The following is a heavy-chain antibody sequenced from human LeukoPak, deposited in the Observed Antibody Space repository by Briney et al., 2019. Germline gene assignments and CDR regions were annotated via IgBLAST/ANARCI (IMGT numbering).Heavy chain of an antibody. V-gene: IGHV3-30*04. D-gene: IGHD2-21*02. CDR3: ARIHCADCSTLYFDY. J-gene: IGHJ4*02. CDR1: GFTFSSYA. Sequence: GRSLRLSCVASGFTFSSYAMHWVRQAPGKGLEWVAVTSSDGKNKYYGDSVKGRFTISRDNSKNMLYLQMASLRADDTAIYYRARIHCADCSTLYFDYWGQGALVTVPS. CDR2: TSSDGKNK.